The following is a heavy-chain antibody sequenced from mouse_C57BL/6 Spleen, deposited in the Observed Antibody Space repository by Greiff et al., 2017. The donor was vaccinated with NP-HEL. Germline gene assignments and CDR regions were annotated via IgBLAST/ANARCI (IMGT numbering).Heavy chain of an antibody. CDR1: GYAFSSSW. Sequence: LQESGPELVKPGASVKISCKASGYAFSSSWMNWVKQRPGKGLEWIGRIYPGDGDTNYNGKFKGKATLTADKSSSTAYMQLSSLTSEDSAVYFCARSTFTYFDYWGQGTTLTVSS. CDR3: ARSTFTYFDY. V-gene: IGHV1-82*01. CDR2: IYPGDGDT. J-gene: IGHJ2*01.